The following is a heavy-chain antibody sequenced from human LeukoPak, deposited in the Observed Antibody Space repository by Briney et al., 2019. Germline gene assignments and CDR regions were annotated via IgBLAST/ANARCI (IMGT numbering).Heavy chain of an antibody. CDR3: ATYKRISGWYVHDY. J-gene: IGHJ4*02. CDR2: MHDSGTT. Sequence: SETLSLTCSVSGVSISSYYWSSLRQPPGMGLEWIGVMHDSGTTFYNPSLKSRVTMSVDTSKMQFSLQLSSVTAADTAIYYCATYKRISGWYVHDYWGQGILVTVSS. CDR1: GVSISSYY. V-gene: IGHV4-59*01. D-gene: IGHD6-19*01.